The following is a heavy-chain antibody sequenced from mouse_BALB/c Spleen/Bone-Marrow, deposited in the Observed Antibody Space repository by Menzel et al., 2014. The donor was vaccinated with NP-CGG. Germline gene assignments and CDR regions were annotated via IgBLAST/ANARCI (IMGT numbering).Heavy chain of an antibody. J-gene: IGHJ4*01. CDR2: INPGSSTI. CDR1: GFDFSRYW. CDR3: ASLTAYGAMDY. D-gene: IGHD1-2*01. V-gene: IGHV4-2*02. Sequence: EVKLLESGGGLVQPGGSLNLSCAASGFDFSRYWMSWARQAPGKGQEWIGEINPGSSTINYTPSLKDKFIISRDNAKNTLYLQMSKVRSEDTALYYCASLTAYGAMDYWGQGTSVTVSS.